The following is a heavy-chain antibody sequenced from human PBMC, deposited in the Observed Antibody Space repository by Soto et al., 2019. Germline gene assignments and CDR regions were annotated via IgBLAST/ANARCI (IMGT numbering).Heavy chain of an antibody. J-gene: IGHJ1*01. Sequence: ASVKVSCKASGGTFSSYAISWVRQAPGQGLEWMGGIIPIFGTANYAQKFQGRVTITADESTSTAYMELSSLRSEDTAVYYCARAGRSYYYDSASYFQHWGQGTLVTVSS. D-gene: IGHD3-22*01. CDR2: IIPIFGTA. CDR1: GGTFSSYA. CDR3: ARAGRSYYYDSASYFQH. V-gene: IGHV1-69*13.